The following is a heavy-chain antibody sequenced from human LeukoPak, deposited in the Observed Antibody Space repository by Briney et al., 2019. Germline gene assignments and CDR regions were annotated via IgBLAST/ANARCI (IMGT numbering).Heavy chain of an antibody. D-gene: IGHD7-27*01. Sequence: QPGGSLRLSCAASGFTFSDYWMNWIRQTPGKGLEWVANIKTDGSQIYYVDSVKGRFTISRDNAKNSLYLQMNSLRAEDTAVYYCARDLNWETYWGQGTLVSVSS. CDR2: IKTDGSQI. CDR3: ARDLNWETY. J-gene: IGHJ4*02. CDR1: GFTFSDYW. V-gene: IGHV3-7*01.